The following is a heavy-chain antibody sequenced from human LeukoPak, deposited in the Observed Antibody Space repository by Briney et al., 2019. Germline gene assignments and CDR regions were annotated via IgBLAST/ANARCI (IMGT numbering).Heavy chain of an antibody. CDR2: IYSDGVT. CDR3: ARDRAERKTWVEFDP. J-gene: IGHJ5*02. V-gene: IGHV3-66*02. D-gene: IGHD5-24*01. Sequence: GGSLRLSCAASGFIVNSYAMSWVRQAPGKGLAWVSLIYSDGVTQYADSVKGRFTISRDNSKNTLYLQMSSLRDEDTAVYFCARDRAERKTWVEFDPWGQGTLVTVSS. CDR1: GFIVNSYA.